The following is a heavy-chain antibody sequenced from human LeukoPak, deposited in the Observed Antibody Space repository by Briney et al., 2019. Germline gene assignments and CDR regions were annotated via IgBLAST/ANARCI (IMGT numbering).Heavy chain of an antibody. CDR2: ISGSGGDT. V-gene: IGHV3-23*01. Sequence: GGSLRLSCAASGFTFSTDTMTWVRQAPGKGLQWVSAISGSGGDTYYEDSVKGRFTISRDNSKNMMYLQMNSMRAEDTAVYYCARDSSGWSKNYWGQGTLVTVSS. CDR3: ARDSSGWSKNY. J-gene: IGHJ4*02. D-gene: IGHD6-19*01. CDR1: GFTFSTDT.